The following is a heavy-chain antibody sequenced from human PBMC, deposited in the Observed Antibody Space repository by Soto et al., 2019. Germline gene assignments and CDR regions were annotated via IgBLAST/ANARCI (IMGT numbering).Heavy chain of an antibody. CDR3: ARSRIMGMTWSFDY. CDR2: IYPGDSGT. CDR1: GYSFSNYW. V-gene: IGHV5-51*01. D-gene: IGHD1-26*01. J-gene: IGHJ4*02. Sequence: PGESLKISCKASGYSFSNYWIGWVRQMPGKGLEWMGIIYPGDSGTRYSPSFQGQVTISADKSINTAYLQWSSLKASDTARYYCARSRIMGMTWSFDYWGQGTQVTVSS.